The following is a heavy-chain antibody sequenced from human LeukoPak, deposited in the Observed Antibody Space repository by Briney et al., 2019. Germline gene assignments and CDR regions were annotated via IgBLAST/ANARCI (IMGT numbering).Heavy chain of an antibody. V-gene: IGHV3-23*01. CDR3: AKGVVVAPDVTPFDY. Sequence: GGSLRLSCAVSGLTFNNYAMSWVRQAPGKGLEWVSGISGRGASKYYADSVKGRFTISRDNSKNTLYLQMNSLRAEDTAVYYCAKGVVVAPDVTPFDYWGQGTLVTVSA. D-gene: IGHD2-2*01. J-gene: IGHJ4*02. CDR1: GLTFNNYA. CDR2: ISGRGASK.